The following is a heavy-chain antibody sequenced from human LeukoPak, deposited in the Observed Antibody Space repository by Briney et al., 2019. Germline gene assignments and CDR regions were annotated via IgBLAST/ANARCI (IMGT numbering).Heavy chain of an antibody. D-gene: IGHD6-13*01. Sequence: PSETLSLTCTVSGGSISSYYWSWIRQPAGKGLEWIGRIYTSGSTNYNPSLQSRVTISVDTSKNQFSLKLSSVTAADTAVYYCARQAEAWGIAAAGKGWFDPWGQGTLVTVSS. CDR3: ARQAEAWGIAAAGKGWFDP. CDR1: GGSISSYY. J-gene: IGHJ5*02. V-gene: IGHV4-4*07. CDR2: IYTSGST.